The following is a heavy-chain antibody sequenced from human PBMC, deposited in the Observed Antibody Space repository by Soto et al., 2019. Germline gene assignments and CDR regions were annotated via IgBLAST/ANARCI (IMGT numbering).Heavy chain of an antibody. D-gene: IGHD6-13*01. CDR1: GFTFSSYG. CDR2: ISYDGSNK. Sequence: GGSLRLSCAASGFTFSSYGMHWVRQAPGKGLEWVAVISYDGSNKYYADSVKGRFTISRDNSKNTLYLQMNSLRAEDTAVYYCANGRGYSSSWPYFDYWGQGTLVTVSS. V-gene: IGHV3-30*18. J-gene: IGHJ4*02. CDR3: ANGRGYSSSWPYFDY.